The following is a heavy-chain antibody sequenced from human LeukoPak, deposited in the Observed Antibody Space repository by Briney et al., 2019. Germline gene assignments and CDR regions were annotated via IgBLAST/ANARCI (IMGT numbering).Heavy chain of an antibody. CDR2: ISSSGSTI. CDR3: ARSWELLAAFDI. CDR1: GFTFSDYY. J-gene: IGHJ3*02. Sequence: PGGSLRLSWAASGFTFSDYYMSWIRQAQGKGLEWVSYISSSGSTIYYADSVKGRFTISRDNAKNSLYLQMNSLRAEDTAVYYCARSWELLAAFDIWGQGTMVTVSS. D-gene: IGHD1-26*01. V-gene: IGHV3-11*01.